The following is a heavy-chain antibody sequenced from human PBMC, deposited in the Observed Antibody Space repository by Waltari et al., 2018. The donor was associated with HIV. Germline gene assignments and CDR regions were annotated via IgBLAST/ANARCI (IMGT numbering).Heavy chain of an antibody. J-gene: IGHJ3*02. V-gene: IGHV4-4*07. CDR3: ARDPSRTHDFWSGYDDAFDI. D-gene: IGHD3-3*01. Sequence: QVQLQESGPGLVKPSETLSLTCTVSGGSISSYYWSWIRQPAGEGLEWIGRIYTSGSTNYNPSLKSRVTMSVDTSKNQFSLKLSSVTAADTAVYYCARDPSRTHDFWSGYDDAFDIWGQGTMVTVSS. CDR1: GGSISSYY. CDR2: IYTSGST.